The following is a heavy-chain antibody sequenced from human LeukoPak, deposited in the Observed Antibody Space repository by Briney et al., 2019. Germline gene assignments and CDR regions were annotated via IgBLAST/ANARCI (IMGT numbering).Heavy chain of an antibody. D-gene: IGHD3-3*01. CDR2: IYYSGST. Sequence: SETLSLTCTVSGGSNSSSSYYWGWIRQPPGKGLEWIGSIYYSGSTYYNPSLKSRVTISVDTSKNQFSLKLSSVTAADTAVYYCARTAQDYYDFWSGYYTYRYFDYWGQGTLVTVSS. V-gene: IGHV4-39*07. J-gene: IGHJ4*02. CDR3: ARTAQDYYDFWSGYYTYRYFDY. CDR1: GGSNSSSSYY.